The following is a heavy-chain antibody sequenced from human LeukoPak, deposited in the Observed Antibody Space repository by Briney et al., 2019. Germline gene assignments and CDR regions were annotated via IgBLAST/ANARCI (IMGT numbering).Heavy chain of an antibody. CDR1: GFTFDDYG. V-gene: IGHV3-20*04. J-gene: IGHJ4*02. CDR2: INWNGGST. Sequence: PGGSLRLSWAASGFTFDDYGMSWVRQAPGKGLEWVSGINWNGGSTGYADSVKGRFTISRDNAKSALYLQMNSLRAEDTALYYCARDGHGPYDYWGQGALVTVSS. CDR3: ARDGHGPYDY.